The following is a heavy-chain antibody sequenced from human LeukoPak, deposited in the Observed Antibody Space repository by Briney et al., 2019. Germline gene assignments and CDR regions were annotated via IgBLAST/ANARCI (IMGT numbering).Heavy chain of an antibody. Sequence: SETLSLTCAVSGGSISSSNWWSWVRQPPGKGLEWIGEIYHSGSTNYNPSLKSRVTISVDKSKNQFSLKLSSVTAADTAVYYRARDRAAAEDYYYYGMDVWGKGTTVTVSS. CDR3: ARDRAAAEDYYYYGMDV. J-gene: IGHJ6*04. V-gene: IGHV4-4*02. D-gene: IGHD6-13*01. CDR2: IYHSGST. CDR1: GGSISSSNW.